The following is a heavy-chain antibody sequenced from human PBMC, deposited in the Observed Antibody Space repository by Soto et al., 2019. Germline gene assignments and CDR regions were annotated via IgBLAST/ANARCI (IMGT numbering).Heavy chain of an antibody. CDR2: MSSSGVTV. D-gene: IGHD6-13*01. Sequence: GGSLRLSCAGSGFTFSYYYMSWIRQAPGQGLEWVSYMSSSGVTVLYADSVKGRFTISRDNAKNSLYLQMYSLRAEDSAVYYCXRNTISAAGADYYGLDVWGQGTTVTVSS. CDR1: GFTFSYYY. V-gene: IGHV3-11*01. CDR3: XRNTISAAGADYYGLDV. J-gene: IGHJ6*02.